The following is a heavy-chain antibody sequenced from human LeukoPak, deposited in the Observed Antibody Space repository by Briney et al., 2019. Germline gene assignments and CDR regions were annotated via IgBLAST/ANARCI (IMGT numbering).Heavy chain of an antibody. CDR3: AHRRDGYNSLDY. Sequence: SGPTLVNPTQTLTLTCTFSGFSLSTSGVSVGWIRQPPGKALEWLALIYWDDDKRYSPSLKSALTITKDTSKNQVVLTMTNMDPVDTATYYCAHRRDGYNSLDYWGQGTLVTVSS. CDR1: GFSLSTSGVS. CDR2: IYWDDDK. D-gene: IGHD5-24*01. V-gene: IGHV2-5*02. J-gene: IGHJ4*02.